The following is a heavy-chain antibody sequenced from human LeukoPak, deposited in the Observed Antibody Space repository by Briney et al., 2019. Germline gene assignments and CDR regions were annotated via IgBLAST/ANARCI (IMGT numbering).Heavy chain of an antibody. V-gene: IGHV4-39*07. D-gene: IGHD2-8*01. CDR3: ASVGGMLRVYYMDV. CDR2: IYYSGST. Sequence: PSETLSLTCTVSGGSISSSSYYWGWIRQPPGKGLEWIGSIYYSGSTYYNPSLKSRVTISADTSKNQFSLKLSSVTAADTAVYYCASVGGMLRVYYMDVWGKGTTVTVSS. J-gene: IGHJ6*03. CDR1: GGSISSSSYY.